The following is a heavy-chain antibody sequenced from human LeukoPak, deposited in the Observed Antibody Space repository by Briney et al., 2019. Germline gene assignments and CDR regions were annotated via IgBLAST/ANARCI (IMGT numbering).Heavy chain of an antibody. Sequence: ASVKVSCKTSGYTFSAYPIHWVHQAPGQRLEWMGWINAGNGNTKYSQKFQGRVTITRDTSASTAYMELSSLRSEDTAVYYCAIDSYGDDAFDIWGQGTMVTVSS. CDR2: INAGNGNT. CDR3: AIDSYGDDAFDI. D-gene: IGHD5-18*01. V-gene: IGHV1-3*01. J-gene: IGHJ3*02. CDR1: GYTFSAYP.